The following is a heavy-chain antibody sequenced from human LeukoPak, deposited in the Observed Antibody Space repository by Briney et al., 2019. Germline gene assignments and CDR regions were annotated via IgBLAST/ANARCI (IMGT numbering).Heavy chain of an antibody. V-gene: IGHV4-39*07. Sequence: SETLSLTCTVSGGSISSSSYYWGWIRQPPGKGLEWIGSIYHSGSTNYNPSLKSRVTISVDKSKNQFSLKLSSVTAADTAVYYCARLSLYDSSGYAIDYWGQGTLVTVSS. J-gene: IGHJ4*02. CDR1: GGSISSSSYY. CDR2: IYHSGST. D-gene: IGHD3-22*01. CDR3: ARLSLYDSSGYAIDY.